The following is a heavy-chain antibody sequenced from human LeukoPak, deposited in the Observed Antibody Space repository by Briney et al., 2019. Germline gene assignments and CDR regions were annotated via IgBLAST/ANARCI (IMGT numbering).Heavy chain of an antibody. Sequence: PGGSLRLSCAASGFTFSSYGMSWVRQAPGKGLEWASAISGSGGSTYYADSLKGRFTISRDNSKNTLYLQMNSLRAEDTAVYYCAKDEPMVRFPTFGYWGQGTLVTVSS. CDR1: GFTFSSYG. CDR2: ISGSGGST. D-gene: IGHD3-10*01. V-gene: IGHV3-23*01. CDR3: AKDEPMVRFPTFGY. J-gene: IGHJ4*02.